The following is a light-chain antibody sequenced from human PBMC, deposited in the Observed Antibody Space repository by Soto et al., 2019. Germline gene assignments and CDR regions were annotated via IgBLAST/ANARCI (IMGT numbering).Light chain of an antibody. CDR2: EVN. CDR3: SSSAGSSNV. J-gene: IGLJ1*01. CDR1: IGDVGGYNY. Sequence: SSPTQASSATRSPLQSVPLPSAGTIGDVGGYNYVSWYQQHPAKAPKLMIYEVNKRPSGVPDRFSGSKSGNTASLTVSGLQAEDEADYYCSSSAGSSNVFGTGTKVTVL. V-gene: IGLV2-8*02.